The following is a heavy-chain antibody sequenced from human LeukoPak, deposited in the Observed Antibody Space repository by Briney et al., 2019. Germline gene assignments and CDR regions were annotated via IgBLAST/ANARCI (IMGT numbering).Heavy chain of an antibody. CDR3: ARVTLVRKVIMREIDY. Sequence: GGSLRLSCAASGFTFSSYSMNWVRQAPGKGLGWVSVISSSSYYIYYADSVKGRFTISRDNAKNSLYLQMSSLRAEDTAVYYCARVTLVRKVIMREIDYWGQGTLVTVSS. CDR1: GFTFSSYS. J-gene: IGHJ4*02. D-gene: IGHD3-10*01. V-gene: IGHV3-21*01. CDR2: ISSSSYYI.